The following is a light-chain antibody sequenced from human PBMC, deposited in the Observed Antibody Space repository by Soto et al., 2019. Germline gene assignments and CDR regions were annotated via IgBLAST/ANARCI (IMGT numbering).Light chain of an antibody. CDR1: SSDVGGYNF. CDR3: SAYAGSSNGV. CDR2: EVS. Sequence: QSALNQPPSASGSPGQSVTISCTGTSSDVGGYNFVSWYQQHPGKAPKLIISEVSKRPSGVPDRFSGSKSGNTASLTVSGLQAEDEADYYCSAYAGSSNGVFGTGTKVTVL. J-gene: IGLJ1*01. V-gene: IGLV2-8*01.